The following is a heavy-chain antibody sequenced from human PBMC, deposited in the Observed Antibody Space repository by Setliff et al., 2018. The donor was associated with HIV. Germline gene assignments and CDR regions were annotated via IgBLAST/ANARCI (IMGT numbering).Heavy chain of an antibody. CDR3: ARHVDGGLWNAYYYYGLDG. CDR2: IYYDGSA. Sequence: SETLSLTCSVSGGSVSDSNVYWNWIRQSPGKGLEWIGNIYYDGSAYYNPSLKSRVTRLIDTSTNQFSLKLSSVTASDTAVYYCARHVDGGLWNAYYYYGLDGWGQGTAVTVAS. J-gene: IGHJ6*02. D-gene: IGHD3-3*01. CDR1: GGSVSDSNVY. V-gene: IGHV4-39*01.